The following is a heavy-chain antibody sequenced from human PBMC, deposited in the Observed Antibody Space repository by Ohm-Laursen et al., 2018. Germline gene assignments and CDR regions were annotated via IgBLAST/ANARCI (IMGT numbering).Heavy chain of an antibody. J-gene: IGHJ4*02. Sequence: SLRLSCAASGFTFDDYAMHWVRQAPGKGLEWVSGISWNSGSIGYADSVKGRFTISRDNAKNSLYLQMNSLRTEDTAFYYCAKVIDSSGYYTFADYWGQGTLVTVSS. CDR2: ISWNSGSI. CDR1: GFTFDDYA. CDR3: AKVIDSSGYYTFADY. D-gene: IGHD3-22*01. V-gene: IGHV3-9*01.